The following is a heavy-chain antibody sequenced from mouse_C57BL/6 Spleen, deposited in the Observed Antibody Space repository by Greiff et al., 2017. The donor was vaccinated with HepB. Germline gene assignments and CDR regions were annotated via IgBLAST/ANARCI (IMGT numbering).Heavy chain of an antibody. D-gene: IGHD6-1*01. CDR3: VRHPSSPYAMDY. J-gene: IGHJ4*01. V-gene: IGHV10-1*01. Sequence: EVHLVESGGGLVQPKGSLKLSCAASGFSFNTYAMNWVRQAPGKGLEWVARIRSKSNNYATYYADSVKDRFTISRDDSESMLYLQMNNLKTEDTAMYYCVRHPSSPYAMDYWGQGTSVTVSS. CDR1: GFSFNTYA. CDR2: IRSKSNNYAT.